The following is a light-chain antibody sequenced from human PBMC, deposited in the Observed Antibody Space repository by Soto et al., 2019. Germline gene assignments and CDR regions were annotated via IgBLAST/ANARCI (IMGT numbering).Light chain of an antibody. V-gene: IGKV3-15*01. CDR1: HSVSSN. Sequence: EIVMTQSPATLSVSPGERATLSCSASHSVSSNLACYQQKPGQAPRLLIYGASTRATGIPARFSGSGSGTEFTLTISSLQSEDFAVYYCQQYNNWPPPITFGQGTRLEIK. CDR3: QQYNNWPPPIT. CDR2: GAS. J-gene: IGKJ5*01.